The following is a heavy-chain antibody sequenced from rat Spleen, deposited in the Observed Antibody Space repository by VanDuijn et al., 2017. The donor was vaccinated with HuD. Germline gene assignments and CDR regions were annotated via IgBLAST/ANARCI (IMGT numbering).Heavy chain of an antibody. CDR1: GFTFSDYY. Sequence: EVQLVESGGGLVQPGGSLQVSCAASGFTFSDYYMDWVRQAPKKGLEWVASISYEGSSTYYGDSVKGRFTISRDNAKNTLYLQMNSLRSEDTATYYCAKNIYYSSYIYYFDYLGQGVIVTVSS. V-gene: IGHV5-22*01. CDR3: AKNIYYSSYIYYFDY. D-gene: IGHD1-2*01. J-gene: IGHJ2*01. CDR2: ISYEGSST.